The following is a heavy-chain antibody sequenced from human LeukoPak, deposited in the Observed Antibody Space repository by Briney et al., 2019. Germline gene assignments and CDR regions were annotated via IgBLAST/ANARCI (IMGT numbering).Heavy chain of an antibody. Sequence: SETLSLTCAGYGGSFSGYYWSWIRQPPGKGLEWIGEINHSGSTNYNPSLKSRITISVDTSKNQFSLKLSSVTAADTAVYYCASHRESSGADFDYWGQGTLVTVSS. J-gene: IGHJ4*02. D-gene: IGHD2-15*01. CDR3: ASHRESSGADFDY. V-gene: IGHV4-34*01. CDR2: INHSGST. CDR1: GGSFSGYY.